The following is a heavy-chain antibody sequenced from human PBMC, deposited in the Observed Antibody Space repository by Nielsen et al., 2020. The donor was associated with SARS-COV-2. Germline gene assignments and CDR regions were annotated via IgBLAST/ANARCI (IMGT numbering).Heavy chain of an antibody. J-gene: IGHJ6*02. V-gene: IGHV1-24*01. CDR3: ATDPGYNYYGMDV. Sequence: ASVKVSCKASGYTFSRYHMHWVRQAPGKGLEWMGGFDPEDGETIYAQKFQGRVTMTEDTSTDTAYMELSSLRSEDTAVYYCATDPGYNYYGMDVWGQGTTVTVSS. CDR1: GYTFSRYH. CDR2: FDPEDGET.